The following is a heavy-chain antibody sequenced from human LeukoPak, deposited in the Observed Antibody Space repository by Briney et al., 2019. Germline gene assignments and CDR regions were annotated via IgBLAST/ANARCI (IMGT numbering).Heavy chain of an antibody. CDR3: ASGGAVDDLFQH. CDR2: ISRSGDTI. D-gene: IGHD3-16*01. V-gene: IGHV3-48*03. J-gene: IGHJ1*01. Sequence: GGSLRLSCAASGFTFSSYEMNWVRQAPGKGLEWLSYISRSGDTIYYADSVKGRFTISRDNAEKSLYLQMNSLRAEDTAVYHCASGGAVDDLFQHWGQGTLATVSS. CDR1: GFTFSSYE.